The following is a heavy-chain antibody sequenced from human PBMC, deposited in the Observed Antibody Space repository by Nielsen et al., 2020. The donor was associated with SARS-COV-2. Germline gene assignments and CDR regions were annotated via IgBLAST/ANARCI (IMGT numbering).Heavy chain of an antibody. CDR3: ARCTSGSYLYYFDY. J-gene: IGHJ4*02. CDR1: GFTFSSYA. Sequence: GESLKISCAASGFTFSSYAMHWVRQAPGKGLEWVAVISYDGSNKYYADSVKGRFTISRDNSKNTLYLQMNSLRAEDTAVYYCARCTSGSYLYYFDYWGQGTLVTVSS. D-gene: IGHD1-26*01. CDR2: ISYDGSNK. V-gene: IGHV3-30-3*01.